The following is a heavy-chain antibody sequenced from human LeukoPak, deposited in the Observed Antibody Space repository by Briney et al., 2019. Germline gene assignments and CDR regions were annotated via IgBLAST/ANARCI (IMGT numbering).Heavy chain of an antibody. D-gene: IGHD1-1*01. CDR3: ARESKLERVNHDAFDI. CDR1: GGSISGDY. CDR2: IYTSGRT. J-gene: IGHJ3*02. V-gene: IGHV4-4*07. Sequence: PSETLSLTCTVSGGSISGDYWSWIRQPAGTGLEWIGRIYTSGRTIYNPSLKSRVTMSVDTSKNQFSLKLSSVTAADTAVYYCARESKLERVNHDAFDIWGQGTMVTVSS.